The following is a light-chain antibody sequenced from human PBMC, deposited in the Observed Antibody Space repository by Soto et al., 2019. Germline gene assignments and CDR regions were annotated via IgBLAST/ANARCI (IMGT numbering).Light chain of an antibody. J-gene: IGKJ1*01. CDR3: HQYGGSPQT. Sequence: EIVLTQSPGTLSLSPGERATLSCRASQSVSQYLAWYQRKPGQAPRLLIYGASSRATGIPDRFSGSGSGTDLTLTISRLEPEDFAVYYCHQYGGSPQTVGQGTKVEIK. CDR1: QSVSQY. CDR2: GAS. V-gene: IGKV3-20*01.